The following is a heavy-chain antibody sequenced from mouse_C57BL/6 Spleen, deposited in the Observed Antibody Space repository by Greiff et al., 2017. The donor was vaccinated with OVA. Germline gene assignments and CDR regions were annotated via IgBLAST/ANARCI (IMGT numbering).Heavy chain of an antibody. CDR1: GFTFSSYA. D-gene: IGHD2-3*01. Sequence: VMLVESGGGLVKPGGSLKLSCAASGFTFSSYAMSWVRQTPEKRLEWVATISDGGSYTYYPDNVKGRFTISRDNAKNNLYLQMSHLKSEDTAMYYCARAYDGYPYYYAMDYWGQGTSVTVSS. J-gene: IGHJ4*01. V-gene: IGHV5-4*03. CDR2: ISDGGSYT. CDR3: ARAYDGYPYYYAMDY.